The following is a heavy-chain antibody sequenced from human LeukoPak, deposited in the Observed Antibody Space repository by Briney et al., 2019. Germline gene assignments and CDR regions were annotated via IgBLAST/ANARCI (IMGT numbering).Heavy chain of an antibody. CDR2: KKQDGSQE. CDR1: RVPLSTYW. J-gene: IGHJ2*01. Sequence: GGSLRLSCAASRVPLSTYWMSWVRQAPGKGLEWVAHKKQDGSQEYHVYSVKGRFTISRDSSKNTLFLHMYTLRAEGTAIYYCAKDRTVGASYWYFDLWGRGTLVTVSS. V-gene: IGHV3-7*03. D-gene: IGHD1-26*01. CDR3: AKDRTVGASYWYFDL.